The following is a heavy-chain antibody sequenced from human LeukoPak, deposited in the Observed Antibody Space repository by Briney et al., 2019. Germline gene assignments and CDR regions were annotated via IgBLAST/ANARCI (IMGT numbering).Heavy chain of an antibody. CDR1: GGSISSYY. D-gene: IGHD6-13*01. V-gene: IGHV4-4*09. CDR2: IYTSGST. J-gene: IGHJ3*02. CDR3: ARGYSSSWYHADAFDI. Sequence: SETLSLTCTVSGGSISSYYWSWIRQPPGKGLEWIGYIYTSGSTNDNPSLKSRVTISVDTSKNQFSLKLSSVTAADTAVYYCARGYSSSWYHADAFDIWGQGTMVTVYS.